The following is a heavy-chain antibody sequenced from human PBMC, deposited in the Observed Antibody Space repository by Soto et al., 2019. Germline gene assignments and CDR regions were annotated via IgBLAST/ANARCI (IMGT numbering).Heavy chain of an antibody. V-gene: IGHV3-11*01. CDR3: ARDPKRSDGYNFDS. D-gene: IGHD5-12*01. J-gene: IGHJ4*02. CDR1: GFIFTDYS. CDR2: ISNGDETT. Sequence: QVQLVESGGGWVEPGGSLRLSCSAAGFIFTDYSMTWIRQARGKGLEWVSYISNGDETTQYADSVKGRFSVSRDNAKKVLFLQMNSLRVDDTAVYYCARDPKRSDGYNFDSWGRGALVTVSS.